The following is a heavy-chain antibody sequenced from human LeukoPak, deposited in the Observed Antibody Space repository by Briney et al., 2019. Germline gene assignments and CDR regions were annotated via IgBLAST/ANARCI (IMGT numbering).Heavy chain of an antibody. CDR2: ISYDGSNK. V-gene: IGHV3-30*18. Sequence: GGSLRLSCAASGFTFSSYGMHWVRQAPGKGLEWVAVISYDGSNKYYADSVKGRFTISRDNSKNTLYLQMNSLRAEDTAVYYCAKDLFYYDSSGPFDYWGQGTLVTVSS. CDR3: AKDLFYYDSSGPFDY. D-gene: IGHD3-22*01. J-gene: IGHJ4*02. CDR1: GFTFSSYG.